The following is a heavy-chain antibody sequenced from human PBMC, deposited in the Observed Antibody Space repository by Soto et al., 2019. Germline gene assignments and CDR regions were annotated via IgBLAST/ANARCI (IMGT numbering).Heavy chain of an antibody. CDR2: INPSGGST. CDR3: ARGKRMVYAIRGGWSMDV. V-gene: IGHV1-46*01. CDR1: GYTFTSYY. D-gene: IGHD2-8*01. Sequence: ASVKVSCKASGYTFTSYYMHWVRQAPGQGLEWMGIINPSGGSTSYAQKFQGRVTMTRDTSTSTVYMELSSLRSEDTAVYYCARGKRMVYAIRGGWSMDVWGQGTTVTVSS. J-gene: IGHJ6*02.